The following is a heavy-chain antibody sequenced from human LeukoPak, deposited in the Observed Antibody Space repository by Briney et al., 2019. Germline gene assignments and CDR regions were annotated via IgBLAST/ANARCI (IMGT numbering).Heavy chain of an antibody. Sequence: GGSLRLSCAASGFTFSSYAMHWVRQDPGKGLEWVAVISYDGSNKYYADSVKGRFTISRDNSKNTLYLQMNSLRAEDTAVYYCARTDYGDSTGVFDYWGQGTLVTVSS. CDR1: GFTFSSYA. J-gene: IGHJ4*02. CDR3: ARTDYGDSTGVFDY. CDR2: ISYDGSNK. V-gene: IGHV3-30-3*01. D-gene: IGHD4-17*01.